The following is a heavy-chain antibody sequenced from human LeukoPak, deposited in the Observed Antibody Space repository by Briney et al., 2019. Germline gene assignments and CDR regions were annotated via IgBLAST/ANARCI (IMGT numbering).Heavy chain of an antibody. Sequence: SETLSLTCTVSGGSISSSSYYWGWIRQPPGKGLEWIGSIYYSGSTYYNPSLKSRVTISVDTSKNQFSLKLSSVTAADTAVYYCARGLGIPLAGHGPHLAYWGQGTLVTVSS. CDR3: ARGLGIPLAGHGPHLAY. CDR2: IYYSGST. V-gene: IGHV4-39*01. J-gene: IGHJ4*02. D-gene: IGHD6-19*01. CDR1: GGSISSSSYY.